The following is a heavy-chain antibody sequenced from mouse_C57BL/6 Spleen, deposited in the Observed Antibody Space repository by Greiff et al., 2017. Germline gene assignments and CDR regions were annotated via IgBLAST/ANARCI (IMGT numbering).Heavy chain of an antibody. D-gene: IGHD4-1*01. J-gene: IGHJ1*03. Sequence: QVQLQQPGAELVMPGASVKLSCKASGYTFTSYWMHWVKQRPGQGLEWIGEIDPSDSYTNYNQKFKGKSTLTVDKSSSTAYMQLSSLTSEDSAVYYCARSWDSWYFDVWGTGTTVTVSS. CDR2: IDPSDSYT. V-gene: IGHV1-69*01. CDR1: GYTFTSYW. CDR3: ARSWDSWYFDV.